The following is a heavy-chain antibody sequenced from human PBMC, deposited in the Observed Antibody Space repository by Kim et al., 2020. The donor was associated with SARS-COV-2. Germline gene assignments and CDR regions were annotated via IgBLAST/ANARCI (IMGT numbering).Heavy chain of an antibody. J-gene: IGHJ4*02. Sequence: GGSLRLSCPASGFIFSNYWMSWVRQAPGKGLEWVANIKEDGSEKYYVDSVKGRFTISRDNAKNSLFLQMNSLRAEDTAVYYCARWYSGWYLWGQGTLVTVSS. D-gene: IGHD6-19*01. CDR1: GFIFSNYW. CDR3: ARWYSGWYL. V-gene: IGHV3-7*03. CDR2: IKEDGSEK.